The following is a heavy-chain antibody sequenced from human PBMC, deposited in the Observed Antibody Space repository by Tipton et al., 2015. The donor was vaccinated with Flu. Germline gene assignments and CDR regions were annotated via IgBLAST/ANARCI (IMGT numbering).Heavy chain of an antibody. J-gene: IGHJ4*02. Sequence: SLRLSCAASGFTFSSYWMTWVRQAPGKGLEWVANINQDGSVKYYVDSVKGRFTISRDNAKNSLYLQMNSLRGDDSAVYYCARAVGSSGSYWGQGTLVTVSS. V-gene: IGHV3-7*01. D-gene: IGHD3-10*01. CDR3: ARAVGSSGSY. CDR1: GFTFSSYW. CDR2: INQDGSVK.